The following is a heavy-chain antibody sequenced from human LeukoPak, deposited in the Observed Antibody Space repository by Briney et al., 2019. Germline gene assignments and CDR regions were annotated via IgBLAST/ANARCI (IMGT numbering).Heavy chain of an antibody. CDR2: IYPGDSDT. J-gene: IGHJ4*02. CDR1: GYSFTSYW. V-gene: IGHV5-51*01. CDR3: AKQSSGPSFDY. Sequence: GASLKISCQGSGYSFTSYWIAWVRQMPGQGLEWMGIIYPGDSDTRYSPSFQGQVTISADKSISTAYLQWSSLKASDTAMYYCAKQSSGPSFDYWGQGTLVTVSS.